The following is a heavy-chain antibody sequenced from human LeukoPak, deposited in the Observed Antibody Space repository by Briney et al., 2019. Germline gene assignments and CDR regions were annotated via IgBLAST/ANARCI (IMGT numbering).Heavy chain of an antibody. CDR2: IVVGSGNT. Sequence: SVKVSCKASGFTFTSSAMQWVRQARGQRLEWVGWIVVGSGNTNYAQKFQERVTITRDMYTSTAYMELSSLRSEDTAVYYCAAFGGSGYNAPFGYWGQGTLVTVSS. CDR3: AAFGGSGYNAPFGY. CDR1: GFTFTSSA. D-gene: IGHD3-22*01. V-gene: IGHV1-58*02. J-gene: IGHJ4*02.